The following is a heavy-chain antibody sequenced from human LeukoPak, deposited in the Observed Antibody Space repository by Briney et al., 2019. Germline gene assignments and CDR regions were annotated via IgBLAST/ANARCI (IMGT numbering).Heavy chain of an antibody. J-gene: IGHJ5*02. CDR1: GGAFSSYA. Sequence: SVKVSCKASGGAFSSYAISWVRQAPGQGLEWMGGIIPIFGTANYAQKFQGRVTITADESTSTAYLELSSLRSEDTAVYYCARSDIVVVPAAIPRYNWFDPWGQGTLVTVSS. CDR3: ARSDIVVVPAAIPRYNWFDP. CDR2: IIPIFGTA. D-gene: IGHD2-2*02. V-gene: IGHV1-69*13.